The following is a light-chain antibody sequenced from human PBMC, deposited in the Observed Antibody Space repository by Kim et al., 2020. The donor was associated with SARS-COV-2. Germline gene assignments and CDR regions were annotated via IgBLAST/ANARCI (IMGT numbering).Light chain of an antibody. Sequence: QSVLTQPPSVSGAPGQRVTISCTGSSSNIGAGYDVHWYQQVPGTAPRLLIHGNNNRPSGVPDRFSGSKSGTSASLAITGLQTEDEADYYCQSFDNSLRGVFFGGGTQLTVL. CDR3: QSFDNSLRGVF. J-gene: IGLJ2*01. CDR2: GNN. CDR1: SSNIGAGYD. V-gene: IGLV1-40*01.